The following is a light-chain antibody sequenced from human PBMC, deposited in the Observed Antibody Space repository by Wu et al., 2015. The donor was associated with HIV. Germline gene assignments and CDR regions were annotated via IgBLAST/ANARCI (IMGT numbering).Light chain of an antibody. Sequence: EIVLTQFPVTLSVSQGERATLSCRANQILGTFLAWYQQKPGQSPRLLIYDTSTRATGIPARFSATASGTDFTLTITSLEPDDSAIYYCQHLSSWPPISFGQGTRLXIK. V-gene: IGKV3-11*01. CDR1: QILGTF. J-gene: IGKJ5*01. CDR3: QHLSSWPPIS. CDR2: DTS.